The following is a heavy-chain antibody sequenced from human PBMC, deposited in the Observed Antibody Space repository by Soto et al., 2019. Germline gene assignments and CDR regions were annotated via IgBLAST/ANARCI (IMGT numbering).Heavy chain of an antibody. J-gene: IGHJ6*02. CDR2: INPSGGST. Sequence: ASVKVSCKASGYIFTSYYMHWVRQAPGQGLEWMGIINPSGGSTSYAQKFQGRVTMTRDTSTSTVYMELSSLRSEDTAVYYCAGTSEGIAAALYYYGMDVWGQGTTVTVSS. CDR3: AGTSEGIAAALYYYGMDV. D-gene: IGHD6-13*01. V-gene: IGHV1-46*01. CDR1: GYIFTSYY.